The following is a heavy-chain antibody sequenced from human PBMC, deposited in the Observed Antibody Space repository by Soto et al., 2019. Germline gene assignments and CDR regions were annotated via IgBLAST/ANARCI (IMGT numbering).Heavy chain of an antibody. J-gene: IGHJ4*02. Sequence: PGWSLRLSCTASGLSFFNYGFAWIRQAPGKGLEWVAVVTYDSSQKYYADSVKGRFTISRDNSKNTVYLQMDSLQHNDSALYYCGKAGGSELRYFDWPEVGVWGQGTLVTVSS. D-gene: IGHD3-9*01. CDR2: VTYDSSQK. CDR3: GKAGGSELRYFDWPEVGV. V-gene: IGHV3-30*18. CDR1: GLSFFNYG.